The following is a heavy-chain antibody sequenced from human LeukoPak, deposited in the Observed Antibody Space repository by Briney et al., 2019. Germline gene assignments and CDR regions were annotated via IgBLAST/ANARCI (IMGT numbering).Heavy chain of an antibody. CDR2: INHSGST. Sequence: SETLSLTCAVYGGSFSGYYWSWIRQPPGKGLEWIGEINHSGSTNYNPSLKSRVTISVDTSKNQFSLKLSSVTAADTAVYYCARFLELVVPALRPLPRRLNWFDPWGQGTLVTVSS. CDR1: GGSFSGYY. D-gene: IGHD2-2*01. CDR3: ARFLELVVPALRPLPRRLNWFDP. V-gene: IGHV4-34*01. J-gene: IGHJ5*02.